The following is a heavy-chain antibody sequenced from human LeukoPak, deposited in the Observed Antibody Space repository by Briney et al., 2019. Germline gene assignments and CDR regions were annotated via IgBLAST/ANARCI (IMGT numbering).Heavy chain of an antibody. CDR3: AGGRTTVVTHFDY. J-gene: IGHJ4*02. CDR2: IYHSGST. Sequence: PSGTLSLTCAVSGGSISSSNWWSWVRQPPGKGLEWIGEIYHSGSTNYNPSLESRVTISVDKSKNQFSLKLSSVTAADTAVYYCAGGRTTVVTHFDYWGQGTLVTVSS. CDR1: GGSISSSNW. D-gene: IGHD4-23*01. V-gene: IGHV4-4*02.